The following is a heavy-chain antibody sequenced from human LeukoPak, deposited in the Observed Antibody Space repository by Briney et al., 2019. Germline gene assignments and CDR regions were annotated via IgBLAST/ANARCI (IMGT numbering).Heavy chain of an antibody. Sequence: GSLRLSCAASGFSFSNYEMNWVRQAPGKGLEWVSYISSSGSTIYYADSVKGRFTISRDNAKNSLYLQMNSLRAEDTAVYYCARASGWYHFDYWGQGTLVTVSS. CDR1: GFSFSNYE. CDR3: ARASGWYHFDY. CDR2: ISSSGSTI. J-gene: IGHJ4*02. D-gene: IGHD6-19*01. V-gene: IGHV3-48*03.